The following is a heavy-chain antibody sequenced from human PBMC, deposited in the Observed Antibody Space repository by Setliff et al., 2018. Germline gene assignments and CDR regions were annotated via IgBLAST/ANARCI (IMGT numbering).Heavy chain of an antibody. CDR2: ISGSGGST. CDR3: AKDSSGYLLRGTRPFDY. Sequence: GGSLRLSCAASGFTFSSYAMSWVRQAPGKGLEWVSAISGSGGSTYYADSVKGRFTISRDNSKNTPYLQMNSLRAEDTAVYYCAKDSSGYLLRGTRPFDYWGQGTLVTVSS. J-gene: IGHJ4*02. D-gene: IGHD3-22*01. V-gene: IGHV3-23*01. CDR1: GFTFSSYA.